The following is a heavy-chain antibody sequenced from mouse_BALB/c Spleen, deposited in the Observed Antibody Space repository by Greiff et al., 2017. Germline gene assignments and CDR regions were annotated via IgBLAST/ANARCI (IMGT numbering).Heavy chain of an antibody. V-gene: IGHV5-9-4*01. CDR3: ARTTTVVGGDYAMDY. CDR1: GFTFSSYA. CDR2: ISSGGSYT. J-gene: IGHJ4*01. Sequence: EVKLEESGGGLVKPGGSLKLSCAASGFTFSSYAMSWVRQSPEKRLEWVAEISSGGSYTYYPDTVTGRFTISRDNAKNTLYLEMSSLRSEDTAMYYCARTTTVVGGDYAMDYWGQGTSVTVSS. D-gene: IGHD1-1*01.